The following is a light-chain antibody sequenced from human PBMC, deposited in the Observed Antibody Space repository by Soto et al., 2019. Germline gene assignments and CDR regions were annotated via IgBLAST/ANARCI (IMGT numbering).Light chain of an antibody. CDR3: ESWDSNTFVV. CDR2: VERSGSY. Sequence: QSVLTQSSSASASLGSSVKLTCTLSSGYSTYIIAWHQQQPGKAPRYLMKVERSGSYKKGSGVPDRFSGSSSGADRYLTISNLQSEDEADYYCESWDSNTFVVFGGGTKLTVL. V-gene: IGLV4-60*03. J-gene: IGLJ2*01. CDR1: SGYSTYI.